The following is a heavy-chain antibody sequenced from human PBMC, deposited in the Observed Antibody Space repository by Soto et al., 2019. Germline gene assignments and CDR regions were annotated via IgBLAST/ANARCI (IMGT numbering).Heavy chain of an antibody. J-gene: IGHJ4*02. CDR2: ISGGGGTT. V-gene: IGHV3-23*01. D-gene: IGHD2-21*02. CDR1: GFTFGNYA. Sequence: DVQLLESGGGLVQPGGSLRLSCAASGFTFGNYAINWVRLAPGKGLEWVSGISGGGGTTYYADSVKGRFTIFRDTSKNTVFLQMNSLRADDTAVYYCARDGRGLGRLSLFEYWGQGVLVTVSS. CDR3: ARDGRGLGRLSLFEY.